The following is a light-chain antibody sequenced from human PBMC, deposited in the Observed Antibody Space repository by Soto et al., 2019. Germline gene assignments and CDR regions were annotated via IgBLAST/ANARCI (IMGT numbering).Light chain of an antibody. J-gene: IGKJ1*01. Sequence: EILMTQSPATLSVSPGERATLSCRASQSVSSNLAWYQQKPGQAPRLLIYAVSTRATGIPARFSGSGSGTEFTLTINSLQSEDFVVYYCQQYNNWPPTWTFGQGTKVEI. CDR1: QSVSSN. CDR3: QQYNNWPPTWT. CDR2: AVS. V-gene: IGKV3-15*01.